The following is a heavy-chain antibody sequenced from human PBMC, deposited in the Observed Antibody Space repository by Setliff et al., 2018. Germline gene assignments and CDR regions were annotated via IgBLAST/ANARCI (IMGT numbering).Heavy chain of an antibody. D-gene: IGHD1-26*01. V-gene: IGHV3-23*01. Sequence: GSLRLSCTASGFTFSSYAMSWVRQAPGKGLEWVSSIGDSGNSAYYADSVKGRFTISRDNSKNTVYVQMNSLRAEDTAVYYCAKDGGGTYYSRSDYWGQGTLVTVSS. CDR3: AKDGGGTYYSRSDY. J-gene: IGHJ4*02. CDR2: IGDSGNSA. CDR1: GFTFSSYA.